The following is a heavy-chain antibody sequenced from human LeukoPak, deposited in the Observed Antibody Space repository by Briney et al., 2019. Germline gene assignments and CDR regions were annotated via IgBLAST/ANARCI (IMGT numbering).Heavy chain of an antibody. J-gene: IGHJ4*02. D-gene: IGHD1-1*01. CDR3: ARTNGYPNYYFDY. CDR2: IYTSGST. V-gene: IGHV4-61*02. CDR1: GGSISSGSYY. Sequence: SQTLSLTCTVSGGSISSGSYYWSWIRQPAGKGLEWIGRIYTSGSTNYNPSLKSRVTISVDTSKNQFSLKLSSVTAADTAVYYCARTNGYPNYYFDYWGQGTLVTVSS.